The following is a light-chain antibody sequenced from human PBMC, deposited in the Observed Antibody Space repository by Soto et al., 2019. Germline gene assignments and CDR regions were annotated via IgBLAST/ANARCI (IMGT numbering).Light chain of an antibody. CDR3: SSYTSINTVV. Sequence: QSALTQPASVSGSPGQSITISCAGTSSDVGGYNYVSWYQQYLGEAPKLMIYDVSSRPSGVSNRFSGSKSGNTASLTISGLQAEDEADYYCSSYTSINTVVFGGGTKLPS. CDR2: DVS. CDR1: SSDVGGYNY. J-gene: IGLJ2*01. V-gene: IGLV2-14*03.